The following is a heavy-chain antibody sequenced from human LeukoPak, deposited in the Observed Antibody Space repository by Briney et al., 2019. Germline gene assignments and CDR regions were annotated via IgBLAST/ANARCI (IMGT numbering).Heavy chain of an antibody. CDR2: ISWNSASV. CDR3: AKDYGCSSSWYDY. J-gene: IGHJ4*02. V-gene: IGHV3-9*01. CDR1: GFTFDDYG. D-gene: IGHD6-13*01. Sequence: GRSLRLSCEASGFTFDDYGMHWVRQAPGKGLEWVSSISWNSASVGYVDSVKGRFTISRDNAKKTLYLQMNSLRAEDTALYYCAKDYGCSSSWYDYWGQGTLVTVSS.